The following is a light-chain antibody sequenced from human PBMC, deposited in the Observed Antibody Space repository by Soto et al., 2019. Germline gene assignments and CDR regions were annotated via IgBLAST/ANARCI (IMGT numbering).Light chain of an antibody. Sequence: QSALTQPASESGSPGQSITISCSGTSSDVGGYDYVSWYQQHPDKAPRLLIHNVNRRPSGVSNRFSGSKSGSTASLTISGLQAEYEAYYYCSSFASGDIVLFGGGTKLTVL. CDR1: SSDVGGYDY. CDR3: SSFASGDIVL. V-gene: IGLV2-14*03. CDR2: NVN. J-gene: IGLJ2*01.